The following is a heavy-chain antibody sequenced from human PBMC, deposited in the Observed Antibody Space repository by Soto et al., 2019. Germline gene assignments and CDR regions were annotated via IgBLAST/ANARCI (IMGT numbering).Heavy chain of an antibody. D-gene: IGHD3-22*01. CDR2: IVVGSGNT. CDR3: AADVPAPRLNMNPSDWYCYV. V-gene: IGHV1-58*01. CDR1: GFTFTRSA. Sequence: ASVKVSCKASGFTFTRSAVQWVRQARGQRLEWIGWIVVGSGNTDNAQKFQERVSITRDTSTSTVYMELSSLRSEDTAVYYCAADVPAPRLNMNPSDWYCYVWGRGTRVTVSS. J-gene: IGHJ2*01.